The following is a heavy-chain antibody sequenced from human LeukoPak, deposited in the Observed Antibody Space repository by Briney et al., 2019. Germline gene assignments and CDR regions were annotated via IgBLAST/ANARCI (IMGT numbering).Heavy chain of an antibody. CDR3: ARVVLLWFGEPYHFDY. CDR1: GFTFSSYW. V-gene: IGHV3-7*01. Sequence: GGSLRLSCAASGFTFSSYWMSWVRQAPGKGLEWVANIKQGGSGKYYVDSVKGRFTISRDNAKNSLYLQMNSLRAEDTAVYYCARVVLLWFGEPYHFDYWGQGTLVTVSS. J-gene: IGHJ4*02. CDR2: IKQGGSGK. D-gene: IGHD3-10*01.